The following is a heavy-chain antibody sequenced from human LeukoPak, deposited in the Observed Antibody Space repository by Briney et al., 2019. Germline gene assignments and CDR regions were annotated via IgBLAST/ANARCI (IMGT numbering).Heavy chain of an antibody. CDR3: AADPSYSSGRYNFFAR. CDR1: GFTLGNSA. CDR2: IVVGSGNG. J-gene: IGHJ5*02. D-gene: IGHD3-22*01. V-gene: IGHV1-58*01. Sequence: SVKVSCKASGFTLGNSAVQWVRLPGGQRLEWVGWIVVGSGNGKTAQKLQDRVTLTRDKSTNTAYMELTNLKSEDTAVYYCAADPSYSSGRYNFFARWGQGCLVTVPS.